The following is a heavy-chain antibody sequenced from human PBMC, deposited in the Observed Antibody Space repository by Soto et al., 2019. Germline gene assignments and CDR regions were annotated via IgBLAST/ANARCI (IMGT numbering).Heavy chain of an antibody. CDR1: GGSIDTGGFY. D-gene: IGHD2-21*01. CDR3: ASGTFNDISFDS. CDR2: IYYTGAA. J-gene: IGHJ4*02. V-gene: IGHV4-31*03. Sequence: QVQLQESGPGLVKPSQTLTLTCSVSGGSIDTGGFYWSWARQLPGKGLQWVGYIYYTGAAYYNPALKSRVFIPLDPSANQFSLSLTSLTAADTAVYYCASGTFNDISFDSWGQGRLVTVSS.